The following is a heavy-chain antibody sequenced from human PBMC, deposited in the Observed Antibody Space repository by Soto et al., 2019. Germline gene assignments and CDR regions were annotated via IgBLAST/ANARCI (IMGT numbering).Heavy chain of an antibody. Sequence: GPTLVNATQTLTLTCTFSGFSLSTSGMCVSWIRQPPGKALEWLALIDWDDDKYYSPSLKTRLTIAKDTSKNQVVLTMTNMDPVDTATYYCARIRGGSWQFDPWGQGTLVTVSS. J-gene: IGHJ5*02. V-gene: IGHV2-70*01. CDR3: ARIRGGSWQFDP. CDR1: GFSLSTSGMC. CDR2: IDWDDDK. D-gene: IGHD6-19*01.